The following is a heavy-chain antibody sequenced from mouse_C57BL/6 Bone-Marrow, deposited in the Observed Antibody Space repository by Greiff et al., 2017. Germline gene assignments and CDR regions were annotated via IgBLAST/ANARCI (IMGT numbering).Heavy chain of an antibody. CDR2: IDPSDSYT. CDR1: GYTFTSYW. J-gene: IGHJ4*01. D-gene: IGHD2-4*01. V-gene: IGHV1-59*01. Sequence: QVQLQQPGAELVRPGTSVKLSCKASGYTFTSYWMHWVKQRPGQGLEWIGVIDPSDSYTNYNQKFKGKATLTVATSSSTAYMQLRCLTSEDSAVYYCARSTPLYYDYDEDAMDYWGQGTSVTVSS. CDR3: ARSTPLYYDYDEDAMDY.